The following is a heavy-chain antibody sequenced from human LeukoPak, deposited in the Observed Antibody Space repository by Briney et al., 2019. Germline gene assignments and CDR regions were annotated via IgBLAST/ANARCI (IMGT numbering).Heavy chain of an antibody. D-gene: IGHD3-16*01. V-gene: IGHV3-13*01. CDR2: IAAAGDT. CDR3: AKTTWGGDAFDI. CDR1: GFTFSNYD. Sequence: GGSLRLSCAASGFTFSNYDMHWVRQATGKGLEWVSAIAAAGDTYYTGSVKGRFSISRENAKNSLYLQMNSLRVGDTAVYYCAKTTWGGDAFDIWGQGTMVTVSS. J-gene: IGHJ3*02.